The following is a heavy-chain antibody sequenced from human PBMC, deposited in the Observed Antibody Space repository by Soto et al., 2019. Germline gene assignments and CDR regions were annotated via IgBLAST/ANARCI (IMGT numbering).Heavy chain of an antibody. CDR3: ARGLRYFDWLPIHFDY. J-gene: IGHJ4*02. Sequence: TLSLTCTVSGGSVSSGSYYWSWIRQPPGKGLEWIGYIYYSGSTNYNPSLKSRVTISVDTSKNQFSLKLSSVTAADTAVYYCARGLRYFDWLPIHFDYWGQGTLVTVSS. CDR2: IYYSGST. CDR1: GGSVSSGSYY. D-gene: IGHD3-9*01. V-gene: IGHV4-61*01.